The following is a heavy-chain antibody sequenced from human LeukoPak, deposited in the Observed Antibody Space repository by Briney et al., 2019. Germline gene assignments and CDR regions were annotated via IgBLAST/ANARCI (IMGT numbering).Heavy chain of an antibody. Sequence: PSETLSLTCAVSGYSISSGYYWGWIRQPPGKGLEWIGSIYHSGSTYYNPSLKSRVTISVDTSKNQFSLKLSSVTAADTAVYYCSRHDYDFWSGYGAPFDYWGQGTLVTVSS. V-gene: IGHV4-38-2*01. D-gene: IGHD3-3*01. CDR1: GYSISSGYY. J-gene: IGHJ4*02. CDR3: SRHDYDFWSGYGAPFDY. CDR2: IYHSGST.